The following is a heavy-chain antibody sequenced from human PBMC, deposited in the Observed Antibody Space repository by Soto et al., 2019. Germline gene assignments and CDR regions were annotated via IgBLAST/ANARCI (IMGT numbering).Heavy chain of an antibody. CDR2: ISSSSSYI. D-gene: IGHD3-3*01. CDR3: ARYSIKDYDFWSGYLYYFDY. V-gene: IGHV3-21*01. CDR1: GFTFSSYS. J-gene: IGHJ4*02. Sequence: EVQLVESGGGLVKPGGSLRLSCAASGFTFSSYSMNWVRQAPGKGLEWVSSISSSSSYIYYADSGKGRFTISRDNANISLYLQMNSLRAEDTAVYYCARYSIKDYDFWSGYLYYFDYWGQGTLVTVSS.